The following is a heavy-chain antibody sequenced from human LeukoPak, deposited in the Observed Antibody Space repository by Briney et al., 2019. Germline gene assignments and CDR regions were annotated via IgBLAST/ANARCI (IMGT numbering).Heavy chain of an antibody. CDR1: GYTLTELS. CDR3: ATAYYYDSSGYYSNAFDI. V-gene: IGHV1-24*01. D-gene: IGHD3-22*01. CDR2: FDPEDGET. J-gene: IGHJ3*02. Sequence: GASVKVSCKVSGYTLTELSMHWVRQAPGKGLEWMGGFDPEDGETIYAQKFQGRVTMTEDTSTDTAYMELSSLRSEDTAVYYCATAYYYDSSGYYSNAFDIWGQGTMVTVSS.